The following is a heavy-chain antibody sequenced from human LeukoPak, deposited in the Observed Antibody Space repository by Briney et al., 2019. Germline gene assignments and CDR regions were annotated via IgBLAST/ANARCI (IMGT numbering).Heavy chain of an antibody. CDR3: TRGGRDYGDTRFDP. CDR1: GYTFTSYY. J-gene: IGHJ5*02. CDR2: INPSGGRT. Sequence: ASVKVSCKASGYTFTSYYMHWVRQAPGQGLEWMGMINPSGGRTTYAQKFQGRVTMTRDTSTSIAYIELYSLRSDDTAVYYCTRGGRDYGDTRFDPWGQGTLVTVSS. D-gene: IGHD4-17*01. V-gene: IGHV1-46*01.